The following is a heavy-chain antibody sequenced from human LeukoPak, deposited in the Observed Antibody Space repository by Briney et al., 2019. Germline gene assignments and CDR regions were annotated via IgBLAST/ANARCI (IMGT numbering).Heavy chain of an antibody. CDR2: IYHSGST. V-gene: IGHV4-30-2*01. J-gene: IGHJ4*02. CDR3: ARVYSSGYYYRYYFDY. D-gene: IGHD3-22*01. CDR1: GGSISSGGYS. Sequence: SQTLSLTCAVSGGSISSGGYSWSWIRQPPGKGLEWIGYIYHSGSTYYNPSLKSRVTISVDTSKNQFSLKLSSVTAADTAVYYCARVYSSGYYYRYYFDYWGQGTLVTVSS.